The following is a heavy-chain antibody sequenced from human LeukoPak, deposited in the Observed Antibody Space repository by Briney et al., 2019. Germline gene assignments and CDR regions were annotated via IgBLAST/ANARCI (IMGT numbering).Heavy chain of an antibody. V-gene: IGHV3-9*01. J-gene: IGHJ4*02. D-gene: IGHD5-12*01. Sequence: GGSLRLSCAASGFTFDDHAMHWVRQAPGKGLEWVSGISWNSGSIGYADSVKGRFTISRDNAKNSLYLQMNSLGAEDTALYYCAKDMGIVVTIVDYWGQGTLVTVSS. CDR3: AKDMGIVVTIVDY. CDR1: GFTFDDHA. CDR2: ISWNSGSI.